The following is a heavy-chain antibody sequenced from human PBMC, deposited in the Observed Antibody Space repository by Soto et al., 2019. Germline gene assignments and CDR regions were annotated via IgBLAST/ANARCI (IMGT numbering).Heavy chain of an antibody. D-gene: IGHD1-26*01. J-gene: IGHJ4*02. V-gene: IGHV3-20*04. CDR2: INWNGGST. Sequence: GGSLRLSCAASGCTFDDYGMSWVRQAPGKGLEWVSGINWNGGSTGYADSVKGRFTISRDNAKNSLYLQMNSLRAEDTALYYCERDYSGRYIFAYWGQGTLVTVSS. CDR3: ERDYSGRYIFAY. CDR1: GCTFDDYG.